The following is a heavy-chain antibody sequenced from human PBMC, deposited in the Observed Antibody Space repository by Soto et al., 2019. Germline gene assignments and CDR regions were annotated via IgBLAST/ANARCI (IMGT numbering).Heavy chain of an antibody. J-gene: IGHJ4*02. D-gene: IGHD6-13*01. V-gene: IGHV1-46*04. CDR3: ARDLAAADY. CDR1: GYIFINYY. Sequence: QVQLVQSGAEVKKPGASVKISCKTSGYIFINYYIHWVRQAAGQGLEWVALFNPMSGSTNYAQKLQGRVIVTSDTSTSTVYMELSSLISEDTAVYYCARDLAAADYWGQGTLVTVAS. CDR2: FNPMSGST.